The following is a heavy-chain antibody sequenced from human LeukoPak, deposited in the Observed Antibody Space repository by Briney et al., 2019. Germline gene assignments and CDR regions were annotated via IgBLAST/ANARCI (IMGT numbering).Heavy chain of an antibody. CDR2: LNPNSGGK. CDR1: GYTFTGYY. V-gene: IGHV1-2*06. J-gene: IGHJ4*02. Sequence: ASVKVSCKASGYTFTGYYMHWVRQAPGQGLEWMGRLNPNSGGKNYAQKFQGRVTMTRDTSISTAYMELSRLRSDDTAVYYCARDWSRIVVVVAPPGYWGQGTLVTVSS. D-gene: IGHD2-15*01. CDR3: ARDWSRIVVVVAPPGY.